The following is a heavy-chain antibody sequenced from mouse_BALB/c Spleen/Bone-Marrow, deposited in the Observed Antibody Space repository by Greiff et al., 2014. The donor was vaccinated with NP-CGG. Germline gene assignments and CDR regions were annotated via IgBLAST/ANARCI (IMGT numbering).Heavy chain of an antibody. CDR3: ARGHGYYVGYYFGN. CDR2: IDPANGKT. CDR1: GFNIKDTY. J-gene: IGHJ2*01. D-gene: IGHD2-3*01. V-gene: IGHV14-3*02. Sequence: EVQLQQSGAEPVKPGASVKLSCTASGFNIKDTYMHWVKQRPEQGLEWIGRIDPANGKTKYDPKFQGKATITADTSSNTAYLQLSSLTSEDTAVYYCARGHGYYVGYYFGNWGQGTTLTVSS.